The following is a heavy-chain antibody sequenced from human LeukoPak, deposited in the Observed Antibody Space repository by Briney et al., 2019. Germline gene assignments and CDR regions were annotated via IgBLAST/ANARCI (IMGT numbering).Heavy chain of an antibody. D-gene: IGHD1-1*01. CDR2: IWYEGSAK. V-gene: IGHV3-30*02. J-gene: IGHJ4*02. CDR1: GFTFSSYG. Sequence: GGSLRLSCAAPGFTFSSYGMHWGRGTPGKGQGWGAFIWYEGSAKYYADSARGRFTISRDNSKITLYLQMSSLRAEDTAVYYCAKDGSGAYFDYWGQGTLVTVSS. CDR3: AKDGSGAYFDY.